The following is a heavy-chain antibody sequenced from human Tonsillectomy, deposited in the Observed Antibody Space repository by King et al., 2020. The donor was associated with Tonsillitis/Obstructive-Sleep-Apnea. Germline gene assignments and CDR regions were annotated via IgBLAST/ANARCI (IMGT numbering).Heavy chain of an antibody. J-gene: IGHJ6*02. CDR1: GDSISPYY. Sequence: VPLQESGPGLVKPSETLSLTCTVSGDSISPYYWSWLRQPPGKGLEWIGYIFYIGVTVYNPSLKSRLSMSVDTSKNQFSLKLTSVTAADTALYYCARVRTRDYSNGVEVWGQGTTVTVSS. D-gene: IGHD2-21*01. V-gene: IGHV4-59*01. CDR3: ARVRTRDYSNGVEV. CDR2: IFYIGVT.